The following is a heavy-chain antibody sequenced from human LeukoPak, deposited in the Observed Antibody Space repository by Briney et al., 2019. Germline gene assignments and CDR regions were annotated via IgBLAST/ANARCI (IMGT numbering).Heavy chain of an antibody. Sequence: GGSLRLSCATSGFIFSSDSMIWVRQAPGKGLEWVSSISSTGAYIYYADSLKGRFTISRDNAKNTLYLQMNSLRAEDTPVYYCAKNPRIWVYCSSTSCPNRWFDPWGQGTLVTVSS. J-gene: IGHJ5*02. D-gene: IGHD2-2*01. CDR2: ISSTGAYI. CDR3: AKNPRIWVYCSSTSCPNRWFDP. V-gene: IGHV3-21*04. CDR1: GFIFSSDS.